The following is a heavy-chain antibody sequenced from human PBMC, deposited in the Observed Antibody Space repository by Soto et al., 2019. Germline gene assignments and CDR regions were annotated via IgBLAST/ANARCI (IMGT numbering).Heavy chain of an antibody. CDR3: ARDARTIKYYDILGWWYGDAFDI. D-gene: IGHD3-9*01. CDR2: ISSNGGST. Sequence: GGSLRLSCAASGFTFSSYAMHWVRQAPGKGLEYVSAISSNGGSTYYANSVKGRFTISRDNSKNTLYLQMGSLRAEDMAVYYCARDARTIKYYDILGWWYGDAFDIWGQGTMVTVSS. V-gene: IGHV3-64*01. CDR1: GFTFSSYA. J-gene: IGHJ3*02.